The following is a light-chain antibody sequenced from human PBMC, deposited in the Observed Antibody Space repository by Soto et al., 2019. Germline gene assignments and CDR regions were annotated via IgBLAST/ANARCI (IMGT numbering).Light chain of an antibody. V-gene: IGKV1-39*01. CDR2: AAS. CDR1: QSIGSY. CDR3: QQSYSTPYN. Sequence: DIQVTQSPSSLSASVGDRVTITCRVSQSIGSYLNWYQHIPGKAPKRLIYAASNLQNGVPSRFSGSGSGTDFTLTINSLQPEDFATYYCQQSYSTPYNFGQGTKLEIK. J-gene: IGKJ2*01.